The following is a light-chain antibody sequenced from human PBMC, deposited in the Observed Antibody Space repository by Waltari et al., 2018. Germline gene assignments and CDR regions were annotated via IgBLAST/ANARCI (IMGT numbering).Light chain of an antibody. CDR2: EVS. CDR1: DSDVGAYDF. V-gene: IGLV2-14*01. Sequence: QSALPQPASVSGSPGQSITISCSGTDSDVGAYDFVSWYQQHPGQAPHLIIYEVSNRPSGISNRFSASKSGNTASLTISGLQAEDEADYYCSSYTTNSAPGVFGTGTRVTVL. J-gene: IGLJ1*01. CDR3: SSYTTNSAPGV.